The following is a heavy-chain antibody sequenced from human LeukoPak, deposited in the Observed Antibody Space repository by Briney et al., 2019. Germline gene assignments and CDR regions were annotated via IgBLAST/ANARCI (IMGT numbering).Heavy chain of an antibody. V-gene: IGHV3-30*02. CDR1: GFTFSSYC. Sequence: PGGSLRLSCAASGFTFSSYCMHWVRQAPGKGLEWVAFIRYDGSNKYYADSVKGRFTISRDNSKNTLYLQMNSLRAEDTAVYYCAKVRRYSSGWYGDYWGQGTLVTVSS. CDR3: AKVRRYSSGWYGDY. CDR2: IRYDGSNK. D-gene: IGHD6-19*01. J-gene: IGHJ4*02.